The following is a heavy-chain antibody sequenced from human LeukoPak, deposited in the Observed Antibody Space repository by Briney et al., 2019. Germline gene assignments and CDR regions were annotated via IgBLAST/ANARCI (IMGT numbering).Heavy chain of an antibody. V-gene: IGHV4-4*07. J-gene: IGHJ5*02. CDR2: IYTSGST. CDR1: SGSISNYY. CDR3: ARDSGTTGEVKFDP. D-gene: IGHD3-10*01. Sequence: PSETLSLTCTVSSGSISNYYWSWIRQPAGKGLEWIGRIYTSGSTTYTPSVKSRLTISIDTSKNQFSLKLSSVTAADTAVYYSARDSGTTGEVKFDPWGQGTLVTVSS.